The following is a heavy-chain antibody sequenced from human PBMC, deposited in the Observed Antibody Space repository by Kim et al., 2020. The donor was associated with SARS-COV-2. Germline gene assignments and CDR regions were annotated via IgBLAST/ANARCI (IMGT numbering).Heavy chain of an antibody. D-gene: IGHD3-9*01. V-gene: IGHV4-31*02. J-gene: IGHJ4*02. Sequence: SRVTISVDTSKNQFSLKLSSVTAADTAVYYCARVFPYYDILTGRGGPFDYWGQGTLVTVSS. CDR3: ARVFPYYDILTGRGGPFDY.